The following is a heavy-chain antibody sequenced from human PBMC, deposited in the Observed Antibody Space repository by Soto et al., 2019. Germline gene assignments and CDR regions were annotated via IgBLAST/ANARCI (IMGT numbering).Heavy chain of an antibody. CDR3: ARSGDNFNVLDY. V-gene: IGHV3-11*06. CDR2: SSNSGTFA. D-gene: IGHD1-1*01. J-gene: IGHJ4*02. CDR1: GFTFSDYY. Sequence: QVHLVESGGGLVKPGGSLRLSCAASGFTFSDYYMSWVRQAPGRGLEWISYSSNSGTFARYATSVKGRFSISRDNANKSLYLAMNSLRVEDTAVYYCARSGDNFNVLDYWGQGTPVTVSS.